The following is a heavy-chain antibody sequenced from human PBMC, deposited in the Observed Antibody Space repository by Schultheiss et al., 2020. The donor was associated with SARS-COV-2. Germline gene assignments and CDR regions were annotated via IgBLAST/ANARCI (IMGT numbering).Heavy chain of an antibody. CDR2: IYYSGST. V-gene: IGHV4-59*12. Sequence: SETLSLTCTVSGGSISSYYWSWIRQPPGKGLEWIGYIYYSGSTNYNPSLKSRVTISVDTSKNQFSLNLRSVTAADTAVYYCATSEAVAYPFDYWGQGTLVTVSS. D-gene: IGHD6-19*01. J-gene: IGHJ4*02. CDR1: GGSISSYY. CDR3: ATSEAVAYPFDY.